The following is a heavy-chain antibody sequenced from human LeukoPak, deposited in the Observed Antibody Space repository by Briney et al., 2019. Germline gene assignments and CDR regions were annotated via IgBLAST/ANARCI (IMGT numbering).Heavy chain of an antibody. Sequence: SQTLSLTCTVSGGSISSGGYYWSCIRQHPGKGLEWIGYIYYSGSTYYNPSLKSRVTISVDTSKNQFSLKLSSVTAADTAVYYCAREDYGGNLRNWFDPWGQGTLVTVSS. CDR1: GGSISSGGYY. CDR2: IYYSGST. J-gene: IGHJ5*02. D-gene: IGHD4-23*01. CDR3: AREDYGGNLRNWFDP. V-gene: IGHV4-31*03.